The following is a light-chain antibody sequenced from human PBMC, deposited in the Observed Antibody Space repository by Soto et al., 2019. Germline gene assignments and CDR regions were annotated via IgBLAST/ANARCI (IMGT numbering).Light chain of an antibody. CDR2: EVS. Sequence: QSALTQPASVSGSPGQSVTISCTGTSSEIGAYNLVSWYQHHPDKATKLMISEVSNRPSGVFDRFSCSKSGNTASLTISGLQSEDEADYYCASLTTANFVFGTGTKLTVL. CDR3: ASLTTANFV. V-gene: IGLV2-14*01. CDR1: SSEIGAYNL. J-gene: IGLJ1*01.